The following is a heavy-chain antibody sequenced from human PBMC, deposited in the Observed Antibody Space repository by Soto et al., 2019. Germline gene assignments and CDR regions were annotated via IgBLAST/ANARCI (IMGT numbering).Heavy chain of an antibody. CDR3: AKDHGSGWYVDYYYYGMDV. CDR2: ISYDGSNK. D-gene: IGHD6-19*01. CDR1: GFTFSSYG. J-gene: IGHJ6*02. Sequence: RGSLRLSCAASGFTFSSYGMHWVRQAPGKGLEWVAVISYDGSNKYYADSVKGRFTISRDNSKNTLYLQMNSLRAEDTAVYYCAKDHGSGWYVDYYYYGMDVWGQGTTVTVSS. V-gene: IGHV3-30*18.